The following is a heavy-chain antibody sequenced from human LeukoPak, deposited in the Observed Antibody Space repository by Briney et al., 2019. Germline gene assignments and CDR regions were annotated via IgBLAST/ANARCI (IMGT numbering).Heavy chain of an antibody. CDR1: GGSISSSNW. CDR2: IYHSGST. Sequence: NASGTLSLTCAVSGGSISSSNWWGWVRQPPGKGLEWIGEIYHSGSTNYNPSLKSRVTISVDKSKNQFSLKLSSVTAADTAVYYCARSQTAKWEPFDYWGQGTLVTVSS. D-gene: IGHD1-26*01. CDR3: ARSQTAKWEPFDY. J-gene: IGHJ4*02. V-gene: IGHV4-4*02.